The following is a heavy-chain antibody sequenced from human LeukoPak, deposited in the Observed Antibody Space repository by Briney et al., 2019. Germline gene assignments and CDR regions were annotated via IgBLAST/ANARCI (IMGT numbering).Heavy chain of an antibody. CDR1: GFTFSSYG. V-gene: IGHV3-30*02. Sequence: GGSLRLSCAASGFTFSSYGMHWVRQAPGKGLEWVAFIRYDGSNKYYADSVKGRFTISRDNSKNTLYLQMNSLRAEDTAVYYCAKDLEYYDSSGYHFDYWGQGTLVTVSS. CDR2: IRYDGSNK. CDR3: AKDLEYYDSSGYHFDY. J-gene: IGHJ4*02. D-gene: IGHD3-22*01.